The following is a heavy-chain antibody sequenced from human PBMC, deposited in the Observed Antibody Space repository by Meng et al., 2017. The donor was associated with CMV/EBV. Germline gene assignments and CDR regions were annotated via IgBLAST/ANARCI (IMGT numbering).Heavy chain of an antibody. CDR1: GYTFTGYD. V-gene: IGHV1-2*02. D-gene: IGHD6-19*01. J-gene: IGHJ5*02. CDR3: ARDPGIAVAGSFDP. CDR2: INPNSGGT. Sequence: SGYTFTGYDMHWVRQAPGQGLEWMGWINPNSGGTNYAQKFQGRVTMTRDTSISTAYMELSRLRSDDTAVYYCARDPGIAVAGSFDPWGQGTLVTVSS.